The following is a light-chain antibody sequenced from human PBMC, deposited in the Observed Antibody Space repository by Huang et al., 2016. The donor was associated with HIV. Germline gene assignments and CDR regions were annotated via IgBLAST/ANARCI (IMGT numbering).Light chain of an antibody. CDR3: MQALQTPFT. J-gene: IGKJ3*01. Sequence: IVMTQSPLSLPVTPGAPASISCRSSQSLLHSNGYNFLDWYLQKPGQSPQLLIYWGSNRASGVPDRFSGSGSGTDFTLKISRVEAEDVGVYYCMQALQTPFTFGPGTKVDIK. CDR2: WGS. V-gene: IGKV2-28*01. CDR1: QSLLHSNGYNF.